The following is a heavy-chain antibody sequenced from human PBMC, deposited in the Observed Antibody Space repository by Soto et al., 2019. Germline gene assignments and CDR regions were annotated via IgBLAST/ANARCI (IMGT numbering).Heavy chain of an antibody. Sequence: VASVKVSCKASGYSFTNNDVSCVLQSTGQGLEWMGCMNPGSGDTGYAQKFQGRVTMTRDISIATACMELSSLRSDDTAIYYCARMETFGSLNWFDPWGQGTLVTVSS. CDR3: ARMETFGSLNWFDP. CDR1: GYSFTNND. CDR2: MNPGSGDT. J-gene: IGHJ5*02. D-gene: IGHD3-16*01. V-gene: IGHV1-8*01.